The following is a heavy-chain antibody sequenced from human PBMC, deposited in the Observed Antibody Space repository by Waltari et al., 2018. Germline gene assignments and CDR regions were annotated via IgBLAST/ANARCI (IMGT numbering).Heavy chain of an antibody. CDR3: ARDPYYYGSGSYYGFDY. D-gene: IGHD3-10*01. Sequence: QVQLQQWGAGLLKPSETLSLTCAVYGGSFSGYYWSWIRQPPGKGLEWIGEINHSGSTNDNPSLKSRVTISVYTSKNQFSLKLSSVTAADTAVYYCARDPYYYGSGSYYGFDYWGQGTLVTVSS. CDR2: INHSGST. J-gene: IGHJ4*02. CDR1: GGSFSGYY. V-gene: IGHV4-34*01.